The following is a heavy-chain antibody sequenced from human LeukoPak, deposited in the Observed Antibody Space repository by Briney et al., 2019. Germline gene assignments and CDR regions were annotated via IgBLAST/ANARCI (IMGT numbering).Heavy chain of an antibody. D-gene: IGHD2-21*02. Sequence: SQTLSLTCTVSGGSISSGDYYWSWIRQPPGKGLEWIGYIYYSGSTYYNPSLKSRVTISVDTSKNQFSLKLSSVTAADTAVYYCARVGVVTAIPVAFDIWGQGTMVTVSS. CDR3: ARVGVVTAIPVAFDI. CDR1: GGSISSGDYY. CDR2: IYYSGST. J-gene: IGHJ3*02. V-gene: IGHV4-30-4*08.